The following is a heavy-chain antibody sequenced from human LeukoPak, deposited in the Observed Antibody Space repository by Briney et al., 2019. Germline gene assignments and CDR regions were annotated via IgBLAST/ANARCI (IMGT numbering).Heavy chain of an antibody. J-gene: IGHJ4*02. CDR2: ISGDGGST. Sequence: GGSLRLSCAASGFTFDDYAMHWVRQTPRKGLEWVSLISGDGGSTYYADSVKGRFTISRDNSKNSLYLQMNSLRTEDTALYFCAKDSSRGSYGALDYWGQGTLVTVPS. V-gene: IGHV3-43*02. D-gene: IGHD1-26*01. CDR1: GFTFDDYA. CDR3: AKDSSRGSYGALDY.